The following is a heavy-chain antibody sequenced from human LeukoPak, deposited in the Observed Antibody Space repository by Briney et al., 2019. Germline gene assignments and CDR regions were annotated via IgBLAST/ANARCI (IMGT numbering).Heavy chain of an antibody. CDR3: ARDLEGYHYGSGNYPQ. Sequence: ASVKVSCKASGYIFTDYYIHWVRQAPGQGLEWMGLINPNSGGTNYAQKFQGRVTMTRDTSISTAYMELSSLRSDDTAVYYCARDLEGYHYGSGNYPQWGQGTLVTVSS. J-gene: IGHJ4*02. CDR2: INPNSGGT. D-gene: IGHD3-10*01. CDR1: GYIFTDYY. V-gene: IGHV1-2*02.